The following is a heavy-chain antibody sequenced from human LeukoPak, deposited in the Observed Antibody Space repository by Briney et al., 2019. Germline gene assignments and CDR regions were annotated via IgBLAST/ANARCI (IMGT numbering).Heavy chain of an antibody. V-gene: IGHV1-46*01. J-gene: IGHJ4*02. CDR2: INPSGGST. CDR1: GYTFTAYY. CDR3: ARGGTVVANDY. D-gene: IGHD2-15*01. Sequence: ASVKVSCKASGYTFTAYYMHWVRQAPGQGLEWMGIINPSGGSTSYAQKFQGRVTMTRDMSTSTVYMELSSLRSEDSAVYYCARGGTVVANDYWGQGTLVTVSS.